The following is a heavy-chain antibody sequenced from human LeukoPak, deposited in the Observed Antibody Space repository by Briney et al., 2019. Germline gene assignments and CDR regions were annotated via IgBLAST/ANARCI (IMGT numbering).Heavy chain of an antibody. D-gene: IGHD6-13*01. CDR3: AKTGSTSWGYFDY. CDR1: GFTFSTYG. CDR2: IRNDGTIK. Sequence: GGSLRLSCVASGFTFSTYGMHWVRQAPGKGLEWVAFIRNDGTIKYYADSVRGRFTISRDNSKSTLYLQMNSLRSEDTAMFYCAKTGSTSWGYFDYWGQGTLVTVSS. J-gene: IGHJ4*02. V-gene: IGHV3-30*02.